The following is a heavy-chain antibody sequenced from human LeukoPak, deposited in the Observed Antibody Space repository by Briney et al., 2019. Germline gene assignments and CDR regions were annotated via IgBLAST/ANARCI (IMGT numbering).Heavy chain of an antibody. CDR2: ISSSSSYI. V-gene: IGHV3-21*01. CDR1: GFTFSSYS. Sequence: GGSLRLSCAASGFTFSSYSMNWVRQAPGKGLEWVSSISSSSSYIYYADSVKGRFTISRDNAKNSLYLQMNSLRAEDTAVYYCARGYYGSGSYYSHQTDYWGQGTLVTVSS. CDR3: ARGYYGSGSYYSHQTDY. J-gene: IGHJ4*02. D-gene: IGHD3-10*01.